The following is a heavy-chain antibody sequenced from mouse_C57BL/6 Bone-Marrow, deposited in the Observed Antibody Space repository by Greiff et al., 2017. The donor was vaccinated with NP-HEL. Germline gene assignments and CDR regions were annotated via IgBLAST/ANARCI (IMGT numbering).Heavy chain of an antibody. CDR2: IYPGSGNN. J-gene: IGHJ4*01. V-gene: IGHV1-76*01. Sequence: VQLQQSGAELVRPGASVKLSCKASGYTFTDYYINWVKQRPGQGLEWIARIYPGSGNNYYNENVKGKATLTAEKSSSTAYMQLSSQTSEDSAVYFCARRGLRRRAMDYWGQGTSVTVSS. D-gene: IGHD2-4*01. CDR3: ARRGLRRRAMDY. CDR1: GYTFTDYY.